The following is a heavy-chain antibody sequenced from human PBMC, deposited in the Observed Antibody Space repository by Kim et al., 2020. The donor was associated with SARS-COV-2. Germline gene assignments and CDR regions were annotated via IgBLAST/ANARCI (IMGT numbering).Heavy chain of an antibody. CDR3: ARHPPPTYYYDSSGYFKLGDY. D-gene: IGHD3-22*01. CDR2: IYYSGST. V-gene: IGHV4-39*01. Sequence: SETLSLTCTVSGGSISSSSYYWGWIRQPPGKGLEWIGSIYYSGSTYYNPSLKSRVTISVDTSKNQFSLKLSSVTAADTAVYYCARHPPPTYYYDSSGYFKLGDYWGQGTLVTVSS. CDR1: GGSISSSSYY. J-gene: IGHJ4*02.